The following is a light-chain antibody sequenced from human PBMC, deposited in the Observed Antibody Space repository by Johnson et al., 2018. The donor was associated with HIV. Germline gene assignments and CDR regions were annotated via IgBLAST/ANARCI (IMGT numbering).Light chain of an antibody. J-gene: IGLJ1*01. CDR1: SSNIGNNY. Sequence: QSVLTQPPSVSAAPGQKVTISCSGSSSNIGNNYVSWYQQLPGTAPKLLIYDNTKRPSGIPDRFSGSKSGTSATLCITGLQTGDEADYYCGRWDDILSTYVFGTGTKVTVL. CDR3: GRWDDILSTYV. CDR2: DNT. V-gene: IGLV1-51*01.